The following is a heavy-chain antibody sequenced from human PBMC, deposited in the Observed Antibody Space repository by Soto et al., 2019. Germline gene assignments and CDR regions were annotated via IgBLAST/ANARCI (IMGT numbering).Heavy chain of an antibody. CDR1: GVSISSGGYY. Sequence: QVQLQESGPGLVKPSQTLSLACTVSGVSISSGGYYWSWIRQHPGEGLEWIGYIYSSGSTYYNPSLRNRVTISVDTSENQFSLKLSSVTAADTAVYYCARVRITVLDYWGQGTLVTVSS. CDR3: ARVRITVLDY. J-gene: IGHJ4*02. V-gene: IGHV4-31*03. CDR2: IYSSGST.